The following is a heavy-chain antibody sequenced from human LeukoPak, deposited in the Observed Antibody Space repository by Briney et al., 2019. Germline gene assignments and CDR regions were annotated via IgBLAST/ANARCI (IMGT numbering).Heavy chain of an antibody. CDR3: AREADLYSGWFGY. J-gene: IGHJ4*02. CDR1: GITFNTYS. D-gene: IGHD6-19*01. Sequence: GGSLRLSCAASGITFNTYSMTWVRQAPGKGLEWLAYIRTSSSIIDYADSVKGRFTISRDNAKNSLYLQMKSLRAEDTAVYYCAREADLYSGWFGYWGQGTLVTVSS. V-gene: IGHV3-48*01. CDR2: IRTSSSII.